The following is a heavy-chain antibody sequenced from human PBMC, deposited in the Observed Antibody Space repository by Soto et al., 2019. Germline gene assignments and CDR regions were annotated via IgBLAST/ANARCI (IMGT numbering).Heavy chain of an antibody. D-gene: IGHD3-3*01. CDR2: IYSGGST. CDR3: ARDRSTIYAFDI. Sequence: GGSLRLSCAASGFTVSSNYMSWVRQAPGKGLEWVSVIYSGGSTYYADSVEGRFTISRDNSKNTLYLQMNSLRAEDTAVYYCARDRSTIYAFDIWGQGTMVTVSS. J-gene: IGHJ3*02. CDR1: GFTVSSNY. V-gene: IGHV3-66*01.